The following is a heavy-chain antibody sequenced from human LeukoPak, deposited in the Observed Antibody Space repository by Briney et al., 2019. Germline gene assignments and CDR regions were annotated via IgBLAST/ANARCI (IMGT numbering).Heavy chain of an antibody. CDR1: GYTFTSYD. CDR2: MNPNSGNT. J-gene: IGHJ6*02. CDR3: AAAPRYCSSTSCYSPPYYGMDV. D-gene: IGHD2-2*02. V-gene: IGHV1-8*01. Sequence: ASVTVSCTASGYTFTSYDINWVRQATGQGLEWMGWMNPNSGNTGYAQKFQGRVTMTRNTSISTAYMELSSLRSEDTAVYYCAAAPRYCSSTSCYSPPYYGMDVWGQGTTVTVSS.